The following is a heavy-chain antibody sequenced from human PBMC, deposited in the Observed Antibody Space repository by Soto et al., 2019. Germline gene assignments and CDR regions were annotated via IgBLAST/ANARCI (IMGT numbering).Heavy chain of an antibody. V-gene: IGHV3-74*01. Sequence: EVQLVESGGGLVQPGGSLRLSCAASGFTFSSYWMHWVRQAPGKGLVWVSRINSDGSSTSYADSVKGRFTISRDNAKNTLYLQMKSLRAEDTAVYYCAKGSLGYCSGGSCYSRGGDYWGQGTLVTVSS. CDR3: AKGSLGYCSGGSCYSRGGDY. D-gene: IGHD2-15*01. J-gene: IGHJ4*02. CDR1: GFTFSSYW. CDR2: INSDGSST.